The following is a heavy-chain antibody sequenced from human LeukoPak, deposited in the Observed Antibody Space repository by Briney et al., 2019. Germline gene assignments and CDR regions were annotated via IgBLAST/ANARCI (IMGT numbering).Heavy chain of an antibody. CDR1: GFTFDDYA. J-gene: IGHJ4*02. Sequence: GGSLRLSCAASGFTFDDYAMHWVRHAPGKGLEWVSGISWNSGSIGYADSVKGRFTISRDNAKNSLYLQMNSLRAEDTALYYCAKASGDGWYVFDYWGQGTLVTVSS. D-gene: IGHD6-19*01. CDR2: ISWNSGSI. V-gene: IGHV3-9*01. CDR3: AKASGDGWYVFDY.